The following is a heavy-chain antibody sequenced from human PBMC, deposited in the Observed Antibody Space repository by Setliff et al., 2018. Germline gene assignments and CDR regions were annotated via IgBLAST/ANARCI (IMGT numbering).Heavy chain of an antibody. CDR3: ATMRNYYETGNYYSSRWFDP. D-gene: IGHD3-22*01. CDR2: INHSGGT. J-gene: IGHJ5*02. CDR1: GGSFSGFY. Sequence: PSETLSLTCAVYGGSFSGFYWPWIRQSPGKGLEWIGEINHSGGTDYNPSLKSRVTISVDTSKNRFSLKLMSVTAADTAVYYCATMRNYYETGNYYSSRWFDPWGQGTLVTVSS. V-gene: IGHV4-34*01.